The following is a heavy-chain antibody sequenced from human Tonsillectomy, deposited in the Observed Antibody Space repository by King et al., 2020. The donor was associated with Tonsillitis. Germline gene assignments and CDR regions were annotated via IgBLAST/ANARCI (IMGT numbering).Heavy chain of an antibody. CDR3: AKDMTTAVFDP. CDR1: GFIFSSYG. CDR2: IRYDGSNE. V-gene: IGHV3-30*02. Sequence: VQLVESGGGVVQPGGSLRLSCAASGFIFSSYGMHWVRQAPGKGLEWVAFIRYDGSNEYYAESVKGRFTISRDNSKNTLWLQMNSLRAEDTALYYRAKDMTTAVFDPWGQGTLVTVS. J-gene: IGHJ5*02. D-gene: IGHD4-17*01.